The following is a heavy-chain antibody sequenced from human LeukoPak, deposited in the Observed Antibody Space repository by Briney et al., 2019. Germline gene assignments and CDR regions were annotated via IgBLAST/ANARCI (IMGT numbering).Heavy chain of an antibody. J-gene: IGHJ4*02. Sequence: KSGGSLRLSCAASGFTFSDYYMSWIRQAPGKGLEWVSYISGSGSTIYYTGSVKGRFTISRDNAKNSLFLQMNSLRAEDTAVYYCARDDYSSSSVDYWGQGTLVTVSS. CDR1: GFTFSDYY. V-gene: IGHV3-11*01. CDR2: ISGSGSTI. CDR3: ARDDYSSSSVDY. D-gene: IGHD6-6*01.